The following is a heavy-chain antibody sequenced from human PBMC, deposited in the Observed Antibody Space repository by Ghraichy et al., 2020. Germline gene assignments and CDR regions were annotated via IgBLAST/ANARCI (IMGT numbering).Heavy chain of an antibody. Sequence: GGSLRLSCAASGFTFSSYAMSWVRQAPGKGLEWVSAISGSGGSTYYADSVKGRFTISRDNSKNTLYLQMNSLRAEDTAVYSCARDWRSCSSTSCYTDYWGQGNLVTVSS. D-gene: IGHD2-2*02. J-gene: IGHJ4*02. CDR1: GFTFSSYA. V-gene: IGHV3-23*01. CDR2: ISGSGGST. CDR3: ARDWRSCSSTSCYTDY.